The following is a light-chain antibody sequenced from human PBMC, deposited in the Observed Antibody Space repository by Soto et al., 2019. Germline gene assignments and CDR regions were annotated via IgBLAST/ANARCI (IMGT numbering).Light chain of an antibody. CDR2: GAS. Sequence: EIVLTQSPGTLSLSPGERATLSCRASQSVSSSYLAWYQQKPGQAHRLLIYGASSRAIGIPDRFSGSGSGTDFTLTITRLEPEDFAVYYCQQYGSSLLPFGQGTKLEIK. CDR1: QSVSSSY. V-gene: IGKV3-20*01. J-gene: IGKJ2*01. CDR3: QQYGSSLLP.